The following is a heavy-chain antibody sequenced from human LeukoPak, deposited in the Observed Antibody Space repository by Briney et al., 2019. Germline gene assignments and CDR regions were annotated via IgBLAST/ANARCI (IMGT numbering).Heavy chain of an antibody. CDR3: ARQGRHVFNPLAF. CDR1: GFSFNNYW. D-gene: IGHD5-24*01. J-gene: IGHJ4*02. CDR2: IYPADSDT. V-gene: IGHV5-51*01. Sequence: GESLKISCKGSGFSFNNYWIAWVRQMPGKGLECMGIIYPADSDTRYSPSFQGQVTISADTSFNTVYLQWSSLKASDTAIYFCARQGRHVFNPLAFWGQGTLVTVSS.